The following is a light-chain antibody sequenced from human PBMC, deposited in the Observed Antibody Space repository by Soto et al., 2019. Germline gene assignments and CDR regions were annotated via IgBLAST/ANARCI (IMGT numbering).Light chain of an antibody. V-gene: IGKV3-20*01. CDR2: GAS. Sequence: EIVLTQTPGTLSLSPGERDTLSCRASQSVSSNYLAWYQQKPGQAPRLLIYGASSRVTGIPDRFSGSGSGTDFTLTISRLEPEDFAVYYCQQYGSSPPVYTFGQGTKLEIK. CDR3: QQYGSSPPVYT. CDR1: QSVSSNY. J-gene: IGKJ2*01.